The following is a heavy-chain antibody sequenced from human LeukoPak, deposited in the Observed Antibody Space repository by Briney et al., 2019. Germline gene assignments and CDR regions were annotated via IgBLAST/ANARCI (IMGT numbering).Heavy chain of an antibody. J-gene: IGHJ3*01. CDR2: INSDGSEG. D-gene: IGHD6-6*01. V-gene: IGHV3-7*03. CDR3: ARSSYSSSSSV. Sequence: GGSLRLSCAVSGFTFSGFWMSWSRQAPGKGLEWVASINSDGSEGYYADVVKGRFTISRDNAKNSLYLQINSLRAEDTAVYYCARSSYSSSSSVWGQGKMVTVSS. CDR1: GFTFSGFW.